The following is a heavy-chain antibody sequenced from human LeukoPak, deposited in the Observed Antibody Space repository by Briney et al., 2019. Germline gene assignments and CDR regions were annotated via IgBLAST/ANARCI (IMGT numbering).Heavy chain of an antibody. J-gene: IGHJ4*02. CDR2: ISRSGSTI. CDR3: ARTRNRWYYFDY. Sequence: PGGSLRLSCAASGFTFSSYEMNWVRQAPGKGLEWVSYISRSGSTIYYADSVKGRFTISRDNAKNSLYLQMHSLRAEDTAVYYCARTRNRWYYFDYWGQGTLVTVSS. D-gene: IGHD1-14*01. CDR1: GFTFSSYE. V-gene: IGHV3-48*03.